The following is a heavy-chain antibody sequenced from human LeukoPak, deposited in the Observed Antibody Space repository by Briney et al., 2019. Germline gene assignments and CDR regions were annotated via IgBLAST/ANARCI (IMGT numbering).Heavy chain of an antibody. J-gene: IGHJ5*02. V-gene: IGHV3-21*01. Sequence: PGGSLRLSCAASGFTFSSYSMNWVRQAPGKGLEWVSSISSSSSYIYYADSVKGRFTISRGNAKNSLYLQMNSLRAEDTAVYYCARDLYNWNDAGGNWFDPWGQGTLVTVSS. CDR3: ARDLYNWNDAGGNWFDP. CDR2: ISSSSSYI. CDR1: GFTFSSYS. D-gene: IGHD1-1*01.